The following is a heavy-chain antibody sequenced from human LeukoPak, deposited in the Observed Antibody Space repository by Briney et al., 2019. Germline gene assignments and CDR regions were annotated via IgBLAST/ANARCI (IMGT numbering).Heavy chain of an antibody. D-gene: IGHD3-10*01. CDR2: IYYSGST. Sequence: SETLSLTCTVSGGSISSYYWSWIRQPPGKGLEWIGYIYYSGSTNYNPSLKSRVTISVDTSTNQFSLKLSSVTAADTAVYYCAREVNYYGSGYIDYWGQGTLVTVSS. CDR3: AREVNYYGSGYIDY. CDR1: GGSISSYY. J-gene: IGHJ4*02. V-gene: IGHV4-59*01.